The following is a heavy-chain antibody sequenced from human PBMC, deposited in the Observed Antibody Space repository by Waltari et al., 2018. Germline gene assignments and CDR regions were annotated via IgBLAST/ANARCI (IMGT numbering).Heavy chain of an antibody. CDR1: GGSFSDYY. CDR2: INHSGST. V-gene: IGHV4-34*01. J-gene: IGHJ5*02. Sequence: QVQLQQWGAGLLKPSETLSLTCAVYGGSFSDYYWSWIRQPPGKGLEWIGEINHSGSTYYNPSLKSRVTISVDTSKNQISLKLSSVTAADTSVYYCARVGMITTRVKNWFDPWGQGTLVTVSS. D-gene: IGHD3-16*01. CDR3: ARVGMITTRVKNWFDP.